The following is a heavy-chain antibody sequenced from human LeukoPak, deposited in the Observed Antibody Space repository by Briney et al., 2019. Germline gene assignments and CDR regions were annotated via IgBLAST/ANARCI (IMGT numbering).Heavy chain of an antibody. J-gene: IGHJ4*02. D-gene: IGHD2-2*01. Sequence: GGSLRLSCTASGFTFTNFGMHWVRQAPGKGLEWVAAISNDGGHTPYVGPVKGRYIISRDDSKNTLFLQMNSLRADDTAVYYCARGREVSDATPESDFWGQGTLVTVS. CDR1: GFTFTNFG. CDR2: ISNDGGHT. V-gene: IGHV3-30*03. CDR3: ARGREVSDATPESDF.